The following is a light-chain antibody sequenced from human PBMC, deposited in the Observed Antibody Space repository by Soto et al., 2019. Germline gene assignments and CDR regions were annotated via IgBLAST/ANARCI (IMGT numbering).Light chain of an antibody. CDR3: VSHISVAYRSIYV. CDR1: SSDVGTYNY. CDR2: EVS. J-gene: IGLJ1*01. Sequence: QSALTQPASVSGSPGQSITISCTGTSSDVGTYNYVSWYQQHSGKAPKLMIYEVSNRPSGVSNRFSGSKSGNTASLTISGLQAEDEADYYCVSHISVAYRSIYVFGTGTKLTVL. V-gene: IGLV2-14*01.